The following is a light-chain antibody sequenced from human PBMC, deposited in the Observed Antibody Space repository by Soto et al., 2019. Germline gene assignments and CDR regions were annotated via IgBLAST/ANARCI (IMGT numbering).Light chain of an antibody. CDR1: SSDVGAYNY. J-gene: IGLJ1*01. CDR2: DVS. Sequence: QSALTQPASVSGSPGQSITISCTGTSSDVGAYNYVSWYQLHPGKAPKLVIYDVSYRPSGVSNRFSGSKSGNTASLTISGLQAEDEADYYCNSYTTSAPLYVFGTGTKLTVL. V-gene: IGLV2-14*03. CDR3: NSYTTSAPLYV.